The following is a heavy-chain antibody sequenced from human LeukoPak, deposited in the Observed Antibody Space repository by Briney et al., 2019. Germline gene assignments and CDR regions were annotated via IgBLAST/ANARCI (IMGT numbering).Heavy chain of an antibody. CDR1: GFTFSSYG. Sequence: GGSLRLSCAASGFTFSSYGMHWVRQAPGKGLEWVAVIWYDGSNKYYADSVKGRFIISRDNSKNTPYLQMNSLRAEDTAVYHCARDLSGQYDFWSGYYSGLDYWGQGTLVTVSS. V-gene: IGHV3-33*01. D-gene: IGHD3-3*01. CDR2: IWYDGSNK. CDR3: ARDLSGQYDFWSGYYSGLDY. J-gene: IGHJ4*02.